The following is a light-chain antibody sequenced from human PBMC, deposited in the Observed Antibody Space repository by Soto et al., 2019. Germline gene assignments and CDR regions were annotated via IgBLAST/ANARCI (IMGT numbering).Light chain of an antibody. Sequence: QSALTQPASVSGSPGQSITISCTGTSSDIGAYNFVSWYQQHPGKAPKLMIYDVSNRPSGVSDRFSGFKSGDTASLTISGLKAEDEADYYCTSYTTSGSYVFGTGTKLTVL. CDR3: TSYTTSGSYV. CDR2: DVS. CDR1: SSDIGAYNF. J-gene: IGLJ1*01. V-gene: IGLV2-14*01.